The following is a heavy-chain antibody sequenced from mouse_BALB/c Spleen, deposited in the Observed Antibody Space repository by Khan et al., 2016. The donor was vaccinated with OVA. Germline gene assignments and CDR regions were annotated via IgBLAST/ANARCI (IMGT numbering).Heavy chain of an antibody. CDR1: GHTFTSYY. CDR3: ARSGCGNPFAY. CDR2: INPNNGDS. Sequence: QVQLQQPGAELVKPGTSVKISCKASGHTFTSYYMYWVKQRPGQGLEWIGGINPNNGDSNFNEKFKSKATLTVDKSSSTAYMQLGILTSEDSAVYYCARSGCGNPFAYWGQGTLVTVSA. V-gene: IGHV1S81*02. D-gene: IGHD2-1*01. J-gene: IGHJ3*01.